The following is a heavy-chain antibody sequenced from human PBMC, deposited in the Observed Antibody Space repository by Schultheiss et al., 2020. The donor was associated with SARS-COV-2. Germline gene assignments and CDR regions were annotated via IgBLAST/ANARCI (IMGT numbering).Heavy chain of an antibody. CDR3: AKDQNMVATSPFDY. CDR2: ISGSGGST. D-gene: IGHD5-12*01. CDR1: GFTFSSYS. V-gene: IGHV3-23*01. Sequence: GGSLRLSCAASGFTFSSYSMNWVRQAPGEGLQWVSAISGSGGSTYYADSVKGRFTISRDNSKNTVYLQMSSLRAEDTAVYYCAKDQNMVATSPFDYWGQGTLVTVSS. J-gene: IGHJ4*02.